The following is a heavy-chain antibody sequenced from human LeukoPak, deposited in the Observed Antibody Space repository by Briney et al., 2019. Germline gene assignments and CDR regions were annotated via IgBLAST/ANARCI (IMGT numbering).Heavy chain of an antibody. Sequence: GGSLRLSCAASGFTFSDYFMSWVRQAPEKGLEWVSYIGPSSDNINYADSVKGRFTVSRDNAKNSLYLQMNSLRAEDAAVYYCARVNPTNSGFYTYWGQGTLVTVSS. V-gene: IGHV3-11*06. D-gene: IGHD3-22*01. CDR1: GFTFSDYF. J-gene: IGHJ1*01. CDR3: ARVNPTNSGFYTY. CDR2: IGPSSDNI.